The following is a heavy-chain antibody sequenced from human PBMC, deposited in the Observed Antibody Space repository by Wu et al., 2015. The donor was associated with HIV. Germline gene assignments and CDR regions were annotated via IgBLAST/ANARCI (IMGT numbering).Heavy chain of an antibody. CDR2: ISAYNGNT. Sequence: QVQLVQSGAEVKKPGASVKVSCKASGYTFTSYGISWVRQAPGQGLEWMGWISAYNGNTNYAQKLQGRVTMTTDTSTSTAYMELRSLRSDDTAVYYCARLGIPIERVRMFYDSSHGMDVWGQGTTVTVSS. CDR1: GYTFTSYG. J-gene: IGHJ6*02. D-gene: IGHD3-22*01. V-gene: IGHV1-18*01. CDR3: ARLGIPIERVRMFYDSSHGMDV.